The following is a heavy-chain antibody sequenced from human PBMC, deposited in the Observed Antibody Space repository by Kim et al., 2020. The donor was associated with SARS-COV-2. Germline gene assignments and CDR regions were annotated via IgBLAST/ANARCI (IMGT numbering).Heavy chain of an antibody. V-gene: IGHV4-39*01. CDR3: ARSSFIVGAIFGLAAF. J-gene: IGHJ3*01. CDR2: IYYSGST. Sequence: SETLSLTCTVSGGSISSSSYYWGWIRQPPGKGLEWIGSIYYSGSTYYNPSLKSRVTISVDTSKNQFSLKLSSVTAADTAVYYCARSSFIVGAIFGLAAF. CDR1: GGSISSSSYY. D-gene: IGHD1-26*01.